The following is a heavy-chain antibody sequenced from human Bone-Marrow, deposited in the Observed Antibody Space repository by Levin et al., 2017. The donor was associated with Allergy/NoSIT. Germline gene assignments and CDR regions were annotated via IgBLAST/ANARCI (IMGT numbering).Heavy chain of an antibody. Sequence: GGSLRLSCAASGFTFSSYGMHWVRQAPGKGLEWVAVIWYDGSNKYYADSVKGRFTISRDNSKNTLYLQMNSLRAEDTAVYYCARGTIFVVVVAGAFDYWGQGTLVTVSS. J-gene: IGHJ4*02. D-gene: IGHD2-15*01. CDR2: IWYDGSNK. CDR3: ARGTIFVVVVAGAFDY. CDR1: GFTFSSYG. V-gene: IGHV3-33*01.